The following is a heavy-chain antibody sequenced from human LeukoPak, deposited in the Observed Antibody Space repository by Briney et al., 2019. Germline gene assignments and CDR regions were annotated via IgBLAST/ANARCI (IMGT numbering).Heavy chain of an antibody. CDR3: ARADNYGSILDY. CDR1: GFTFSNYW. D-gene: IGHD3-10*01. CDR2: IDQDGSAE. V-gene: IGHV3-7*04. Sequence: GGSLRLYCAASGFTFSNYWMSWVRQSPGRGLEWVANIDQDGSAEYYVDSVGGRFTVSRDNAKNSLYLQIDSLRAEDTAVYYCARADNYGSILDYWAGEPWSPSPQ. J-gene: IGHJ4*02.